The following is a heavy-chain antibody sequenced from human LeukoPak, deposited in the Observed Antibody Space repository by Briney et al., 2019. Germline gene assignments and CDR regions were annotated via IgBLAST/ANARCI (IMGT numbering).Heavy chain of an antibody. CDR3: ARGEFICTINTCYASALDS. D-gene: IGHD2-2*01. CDR1: GYTFTSYA. CDR2: IRAHNGDT. V-gene: IGHV1-18*01. Sequence: GASVTVSFKASGYTFTSYAISWVRQAPGQGLEGMGWIRAHNGDTNHAQQLQDRVTMTTDTSTRTAYMELRSLRSEDTAVYYCARGEFICTINTCYASALDSWGQGTLVTVSS. J-gene: IGHJ4*02.